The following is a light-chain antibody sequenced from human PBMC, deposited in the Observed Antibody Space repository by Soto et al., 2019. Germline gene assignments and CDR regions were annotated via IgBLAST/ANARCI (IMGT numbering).Light chain of an antibody. Sequence: QSVLTQPPSVSAAPGQKVTISCSGSSSNMGNNYVSWYQQFPGTAPKLLIYDNNKRPSGIPDRFSGSKSGTSATLDITGLQTGDEADYYCGTWDSSLSAVVFGGGTKVTV. CDR1: SSNMGNNY. V-gene: IGLV1-51*01. J-gene: IGLJ2*01. CDR3: GTWDSSLSAVV. CDR2: DNN.